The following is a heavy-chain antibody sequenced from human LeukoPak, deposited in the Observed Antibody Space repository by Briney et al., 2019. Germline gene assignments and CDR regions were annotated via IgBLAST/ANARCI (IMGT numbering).Heavy chain of an antibody. CDR3: ARARYSSSWYRRYYFDY. CDR1: GGSFSGYY. CDR2: INHSGST. V-gene: IGHV4-34*01. D-gene: IGHD6-13*01. J-gene: IGHJ4*02. Sequence: PSETLSLTCAVYGGSFSGYYWSWIRQPPGKGLVWIGEINHSGSTNYNPSLKSRVTISVDTSKNQFSLKLSSVTAADTAVYYCARARYSSSWYRRYYFDYWGQGTLVTVSS.